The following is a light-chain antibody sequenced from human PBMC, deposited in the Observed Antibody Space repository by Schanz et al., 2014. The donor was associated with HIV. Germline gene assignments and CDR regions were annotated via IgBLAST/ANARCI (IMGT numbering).Light chain of an antibody. J-gene: IGLJ2*01. Sequence: QSALTQPASVSGSPGQSIAISCPGTNSDIGAYNYVSWYQQHPDKAPKLIIYDVNNRPSGVSNRFSGSKSGNTASLTISGLQAEDEADYYCSSHAGRNSFVVFGGGTKVTVL. CDR3: SSHAGRNSFVV. CDR2: DVN. V-gene: IGLV2-14*03. CDR1: NSDIGAYNY.